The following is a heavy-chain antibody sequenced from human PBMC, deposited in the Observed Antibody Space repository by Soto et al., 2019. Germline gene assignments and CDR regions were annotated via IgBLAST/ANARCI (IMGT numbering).Heavy chain of an antibody. D-gene: IGHD2-2*01. CDR3: ASPEYSSSTSCPFHY. CDR1: GYSFTSYW. V-gene: IGHV5-51*01. CDR2: IDPGESDT. Sequence: GESLKISCKGSGYSFTSYWLGWVRQMPGKGLEWMGLIDPGESDTRYSPSFQGQVTISADKSIITAYLQWSSLKASDTAMYYCASPEYSSSTSCPFHYCDQGTLVTV. J-gene: IGHJ4*02.